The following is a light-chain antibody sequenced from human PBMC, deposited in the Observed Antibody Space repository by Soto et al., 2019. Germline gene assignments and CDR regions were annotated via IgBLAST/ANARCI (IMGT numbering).Light chain of an antibody. CDR2: DAS. CDR3: QQFNSYPRT. Sequence: AIPLTQSPSSLSASVGDRVTITCRASQGISSALAWYQQKPGQAPKLLIYDASSFESGVPSRFSGSASRTDFTPTISSLQPEDLATYYCQQFNSYPRTFGPGTKVDIK. V-gene: IGKV1-13*02. J-gene: IGKJ3*01. CDR1: QGISSA.